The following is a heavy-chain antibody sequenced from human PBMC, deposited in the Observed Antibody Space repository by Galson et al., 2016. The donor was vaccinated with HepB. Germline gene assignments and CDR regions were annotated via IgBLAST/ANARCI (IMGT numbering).Heavy chain of an antibody. V-gene: IGHV1-69-2*01. D-gene: IGHD6-19*01. CDR1: GYTFSDHY. CDR3: ATTKASGYATGWYGY. CDR2: VDPEDDEI. J-gene: IGHJ4*02. Sequence: VKVSCKVSGYTFSDHYIHWVQQAPGKGLEWMGRVDPEDDEIMYAEKFQGRVTITADTSTDTAYMDLRSLRSDDTAVYYCATTKASGYATGWYGYWGQGTLVTVSS.